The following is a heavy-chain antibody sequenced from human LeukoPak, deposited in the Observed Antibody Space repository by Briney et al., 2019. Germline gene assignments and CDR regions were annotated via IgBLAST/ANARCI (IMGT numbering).Heavy chain of an antibody. CDR3: ATVRLSGYDGRDY. J-gene: IGHJ4*02. Sequence: ASVKVSCKASGYTFISYGISWVRQAPGQGLEWMGWMNPNSGNTGYAQKFQGRVTMTRNTSISTAYMELSSLRSEDTAVYYCATVRLSGYDGRDYWGQGTLVTVSS. D-gene: IGHD5-12*01. CDR1: GYTFISYG. CDR2: MNPNSGNT. V-gene: IGHV1-8*02.